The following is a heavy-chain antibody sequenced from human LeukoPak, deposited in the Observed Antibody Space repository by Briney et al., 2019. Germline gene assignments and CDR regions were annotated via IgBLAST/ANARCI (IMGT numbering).Heavy chain of an antibody. CDR2: ISGSGGST. D-gene: IGHD1-26*01. J-gene: IGHJ4*02. CDR1: GFTFSSYA. Sequence: GGSLRLSCAASGFTFSSYAMSWVRQAPGKGLEWVSAISGSGGSTYYADSVKGRFTISRDNSKNTLYLQMNSLRAEDTAVYYCGKVIVGATHYFDYWGQGTLVTVSS. CDR3: GKVIVGATHYFDY. V-gene: IGHV3-23*01.